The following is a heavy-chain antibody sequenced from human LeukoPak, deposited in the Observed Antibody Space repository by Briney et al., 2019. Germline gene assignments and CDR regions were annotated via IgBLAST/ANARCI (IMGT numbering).Heavy chain of an antibody. D-gene: IGHD6-13*01. CDR3: QRDFMTAAGIH. CDR1: GFTFSSYW. V-gene: IGHV3-74*01. J-gene: IGHJ4*02. Sequence: GGSLRLSCAASGFTFSSYWMHWVRQAPGKGLVWVSGINYDGSDTRYADTVKGRFTISGDNAKNTLYLQMNSLRAEDTAVYCCQRDFMTAAGIHWGQGTLVTVSS. CDR2: INYDGSDT.